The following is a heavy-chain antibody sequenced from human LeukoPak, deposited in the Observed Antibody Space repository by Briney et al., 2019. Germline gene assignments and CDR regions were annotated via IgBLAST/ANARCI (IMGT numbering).Heavy chain of an antibody. Sequence: PGGSLRLSCAASGFTFSNYAMSWVRQAPGKGLEWVSATSGNSGSTYYADSVKGRFTISRDNSKSTLYLQMNSLRAEDTAVYYCAKGNVVVPADYFYDYWGQGTLVTVSS. D-gene: IGHD2-2*01. CDR2: TSGNSGST. V-gene: IGHV3-23*01. J-gene: IGHJ4*02. CDR1: GFTFSNYA. CDR3: AKGNVVVPADYFYDY.